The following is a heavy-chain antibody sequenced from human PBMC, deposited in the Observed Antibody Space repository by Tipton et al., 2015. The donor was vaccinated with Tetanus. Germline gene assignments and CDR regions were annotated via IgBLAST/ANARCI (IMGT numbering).Heavy chain of an antibody. CDR3: VRSSPIRVADKWGVDWFDP. Sequence: LRLSCTVSGGSISTYHWNWIRQSPGKGLEWIGYIDYFGSTKYNPSLKSRVAMSVDTSKNQLSLRLNSVTSADTAMYYCVRSSPIRVADKWGVDWFDPWGQGTLVTVSS. D-gene: IGHD6-19*01. J-gene: IGHJ5*02. V-gene: IGHV4-59*01. CDR1: GGSISTYH. CDR2: IDYFGST.